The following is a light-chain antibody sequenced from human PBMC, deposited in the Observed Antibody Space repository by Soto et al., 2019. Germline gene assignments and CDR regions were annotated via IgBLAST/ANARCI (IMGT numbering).Light chain of an antibody. CDR2: KAS. CDR1: QTISSW. Sequence: DIQMTQSPSTLSGSVGDRVTITCRASQTISSWLAWYQQKPEKAPKLLIYKASTLKSGVPSRFSGSGSGTEFTLTISSLQPDDFGTYYGPYYNSYSDACGRGTKV. J-gene: IGKJ1*01. CDR3: PYYNSYSDA. V-gene: IGKV1-5*03.